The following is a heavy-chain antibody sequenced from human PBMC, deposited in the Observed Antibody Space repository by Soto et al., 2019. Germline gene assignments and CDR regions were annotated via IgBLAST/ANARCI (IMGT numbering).Heavy chain of an antibody. D-gene: IGHD1-26*01. J-gene: IGHJ6*02. CDR3: ARPIVGAFYGMDV. CDR1: GYSFTSYW. CDR2: IYPGDSDT. Sequence: GESLKISCKGPGYSFTSYWIGWVRQMPGKGLEWMGIIYPGDSDTRYSPSFQGQVTISADKSISTAYLRWSSLKASDTATYYCARPIVGAFYGMDVWGQGTTVTVSS. V-gene: IGHV5-51*01.